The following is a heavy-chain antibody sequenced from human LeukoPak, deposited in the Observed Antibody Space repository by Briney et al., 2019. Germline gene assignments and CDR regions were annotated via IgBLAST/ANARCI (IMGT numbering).Heavy chain of an antibody. CDR1: GFTFSSYS. D-gene: IGHD3-22*01. Sequence: GGSLRLSCAASGFTFSSYSMTWVRQAPGKGLEWVSSISSSSSYIYYADSVKGRFTISRDNAKNSLYLQMNSLKTEDTAVYYCTTDGYYDSSGFDYWGQGTLVTVSS. CDR2: ISSSSSYI. CDR3: TTDGYYDSSGFDY. V-gene: IGHV3-21*03. J-gene: IGHJ4*02.